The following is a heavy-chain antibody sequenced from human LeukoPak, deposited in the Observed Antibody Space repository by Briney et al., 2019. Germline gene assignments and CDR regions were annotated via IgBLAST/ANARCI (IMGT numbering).Heavy chain of an antibody. D-gene: IGHD6-19*01. CDR2: ISSSSYI. CDR3: ARARSSGWYRDY. V-gene: IGHV3-21*01. CDR1: GFTFSSYS. Sequence: GGSLRLSCAASGFTFSSYSMNWVRQAPGKGLEWVSSISSSSYIYYADSVKGRFTISRDNAENSLYLQMNSLRAEDTAVYYCARARSSGWYRDYWGQGTLVAVSS. J-gene: IGHJ4*02.